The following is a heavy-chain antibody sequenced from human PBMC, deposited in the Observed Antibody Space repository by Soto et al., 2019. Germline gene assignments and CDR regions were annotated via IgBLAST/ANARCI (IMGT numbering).Heavy chain of an antibody. CDR1: GFPFSKAW. CDR2: IKSKADGGTT. V-gene: IGHV3-15*01. D-gene: IGHD2-15*01. CDR3: TKVLGYCSGGNCFTFDY. J-gene: IGHJ4*02. Sequence: EVQLVESGGGLVKPGGSLRLSCAASGFPFSKAWMSWVRQVPGKGLEWVGRIKSKADGGTTDYAAPVKGRFTISSDDSSNTLYLKMTSLKTEDTAVYYCTKVLGYCSGGNCFTFDYWGQGAVVTVSS.